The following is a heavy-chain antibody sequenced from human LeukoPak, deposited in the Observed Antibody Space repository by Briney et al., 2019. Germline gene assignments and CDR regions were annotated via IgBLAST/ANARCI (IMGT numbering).Heavy chain of an antibody. Sequence: SVKVSCKASGGTFSSYAISWVRQAPGQGLEWMGGIIPIFGTANYAQKFQGRVTITADESTSTAYMELSSLRSEDTAVYYCARGGYCSGGSCYWAYWGQGTLVTVSS. V-gene: IGHV1-69*13. J-gene: IGHJ4*02. D-gene: IGHD2-15*01. CDR3: ARGGYCSGGSCYWAY. CDR2: IIPIFGTA. CDR1: GGTFSSYA.